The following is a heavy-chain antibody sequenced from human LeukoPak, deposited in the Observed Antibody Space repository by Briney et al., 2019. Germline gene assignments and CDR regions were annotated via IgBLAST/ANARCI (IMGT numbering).Heavy chain of an antibody. CDR2: ISSSSSYI. CDR3: ARTIAAAAFDY. D-gene: IGHD6-13*01. J-gene: IGHJ4*02. CDR1: GFTFSSYS. Sequence: PGGSLRLSCAASGFTFSSYSMNWARQAPGKGLEWVSSISSSSSYIYYADSVRGRFTISRDNAKNSLYLQMNSLRAEDTAVYYCARTIAAAAFDYWGQGTLVTVSS. V-gene: IGHV3-21*01.